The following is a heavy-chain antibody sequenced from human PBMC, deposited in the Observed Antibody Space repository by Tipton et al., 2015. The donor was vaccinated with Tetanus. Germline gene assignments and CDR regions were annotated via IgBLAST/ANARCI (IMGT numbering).Heavy chain of an antibody. D-gene: IGHD3-16*01. J-gene: IGHJ4*02. CDR1: GGSFSVYY. CDR3: AKGGTIMIWNYYFDS. Sequence: TLSLTCAVYGGSFSVYYWSWIRQPPGKGLEWIGEINHSRNINYNPSLKSRVTMSVDTSKNQFSLKLSSVTAADTAVYYCAKGGTIMIWNYYFDSWGQGTLVTVSS. CDR2: INHSRNI. V-gene: IGHV4-34*01.